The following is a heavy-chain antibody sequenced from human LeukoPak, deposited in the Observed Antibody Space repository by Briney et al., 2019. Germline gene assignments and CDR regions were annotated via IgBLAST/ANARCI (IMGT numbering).Heavy chain of an antibody. CDR3: AKDRVRGVTHTHWYFDL. V-gene: IGHV3-48*03. J-gene: IGHJ2*01. CDR2: ISSSGSTT. D-gene: IGHD3-10*01. CDR1: GFTFSSYE. Sequence: PGGSLRLSCAASGFTFSSYEMNWVRQAPGKGLEWVSYISSSGSTTYYADSVKGRFTISRDNSKNTLYLQMNSLRAEDTAVYYCAKDRVRGVTHTHWYFDLWGRGTLVTVSS.